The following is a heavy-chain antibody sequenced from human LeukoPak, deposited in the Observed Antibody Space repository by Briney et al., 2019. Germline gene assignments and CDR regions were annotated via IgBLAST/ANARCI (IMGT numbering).Heavy chain of an antibody. CDR1: GFTFSNYG. D-gene: IGHD1-26*01. V-gene: IGHV3-33*01. Sequence: GGSLRLSCAASGFTFSNYGMHWVRQAPGKGLEWVAVIWYDGSNKYYADSVKGRFTISRDNSKNTLYLQMNSLRAEDTAVYYCAREEWELPHAFDIWGQGTMVTVSS. J-gene: IGHJ3*02. CDR3: AREEWELPHAFDI. CDR2: IWYDGSNK.